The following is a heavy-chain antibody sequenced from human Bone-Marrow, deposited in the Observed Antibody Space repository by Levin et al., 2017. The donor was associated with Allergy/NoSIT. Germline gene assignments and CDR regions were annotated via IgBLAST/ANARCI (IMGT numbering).Heavy chain of an antibody. J-gene: IGHJ4*02. CDR1: GFTFSDHY. Sequence: QTGGSLRLSCAASGFTFSDHYMDWVRQAPGKGLEWVGRMRDKANGYTTQYAASVKGRFTISRDDSQTSLYLQMNRLEIDDTAVYFCARGGGKSTGFAHGFDCWGQGTLVTVSS. V-gene: IGHV3-72*01. D-gene: IGHD2-8*02. CDR3: ARGGGKSTGFAHGFDC. CDR2: MRDKANGYTT.